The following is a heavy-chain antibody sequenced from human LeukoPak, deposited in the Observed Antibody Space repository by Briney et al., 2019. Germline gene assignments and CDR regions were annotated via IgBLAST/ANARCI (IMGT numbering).Heavy chain of an antibody. Sequence: KTSETLSLTCAVSGYSISSGYYWGWIRQPPGKGLEWIGSIYHSGSTYYNPSLKSRVTISVDTSKNQFSLKLSSVTAADTAVYYCARRPTDLTGDLWYFDLWGRGTLVTVSS. CDR1: GYSISSGYY. CDR2: IYHSGST. J-gene: IGHJ2*01. CDR3: ARRPTDLTGDLWYFDL. V-gene: IGHV4-38-2*01. D-gene: IGHD7-27*01.